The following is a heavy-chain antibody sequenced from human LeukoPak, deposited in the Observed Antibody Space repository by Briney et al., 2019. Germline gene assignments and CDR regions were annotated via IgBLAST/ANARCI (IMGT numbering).Heavy chain of an antibody. Sequence: GGSLRLSCAASGFTFSSYWMSWVRQAPGKGLEWVANIKQDGSEKYYVDSVKGRFTISRDNAKNSLYLQMNSLRAEDMALYYCAKEDYGYFDYWGQGTLVTVSS. CDR1: GFTFSSYW. CDR3: AKEDYGYFDY. V-gene: IGHV3-7*03. J-gene: IGHJ4*02. CDR2: IKQDGSEK. D-gene: IGHD3-16*01.